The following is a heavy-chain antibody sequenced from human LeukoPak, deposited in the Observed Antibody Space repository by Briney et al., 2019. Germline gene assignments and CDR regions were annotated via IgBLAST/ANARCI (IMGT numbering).Heavy chain of an antibody. J-gene: IGHJ4*02. CDR3: AKGKRYPDY. Sequence: GGSLRLSCAASGFTFSSYNMNWVRQAPGKGLEWVSSISSSNSYIYYTDSAKGRFTISRDNAKNSLYLQMDSLRVEDTAVYYCAKGKRYPDYWGQGTLVTVSS. V-gene: IGHV3-21*04. CDR2: ISSSNSYI. CDR1: GFTFSSYN. D-gene: IGHD1-1*01.